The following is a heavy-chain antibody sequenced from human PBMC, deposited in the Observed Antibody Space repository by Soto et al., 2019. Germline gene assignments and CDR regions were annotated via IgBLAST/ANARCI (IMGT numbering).Heavy chain of an antibody. J-gene: IGHJ4*02. V-gene: IGHV3-30-3*01. CDR2: ISYDGSNK. CDR3: ARDKRDLRFLEWSYYFDY. CDR1: GFTFSSYA. D-gene: IGHD3-3*01. Sequence: QVQLVESGGGVVQPGRSLRLSCAASGFTFSSYAMHWVRQAPGKGLEWVAVISYDGSNKYYADSVKGRFTISRDNAKNTMYRQWNSLRAEDTAVYYCARDKRDLRFLEWSYYFDYWGQGTLVTVSS.